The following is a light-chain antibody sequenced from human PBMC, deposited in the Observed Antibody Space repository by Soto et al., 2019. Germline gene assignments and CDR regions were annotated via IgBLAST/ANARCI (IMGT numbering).Light chain of an antibody. Sequence: SYELTQPPSVSVSQGQTASITCSGDKLGDKYACWYQQKPGQSPVLVIYQDSKRPSGIPERFSGSNSGNTATLTISGTQAMDEADYYCQAWDSSTWVFGGGTKL. CDR2: QDS. V-gene: IGLV3-1*01. CDR3: QAWDSSTWV. J-gene: IGLJ3*02. CDR1: KLGDKY.